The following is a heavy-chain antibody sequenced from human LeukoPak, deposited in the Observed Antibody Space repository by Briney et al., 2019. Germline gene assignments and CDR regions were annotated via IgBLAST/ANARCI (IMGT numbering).Heavy chain of an antibody. CDR1: GFTFSSYA. CDR2: ISGSVGST. Sequence: GGSLRLSCAASGFTFSSYAMSWVRQAPGKGLEWVSAISGSVGSTYYADSVKGRFTINRHNSKNKQYLQMNSLRAEDTAVYYGAKDVAVRGAHFDYWGQGTLVSVCS. V-gene: IGHV3-23*01. J-gene: IGHJ4*02. D-gene: IGHD2-21*01. CDR3: AKDVAVRGAHFDY.